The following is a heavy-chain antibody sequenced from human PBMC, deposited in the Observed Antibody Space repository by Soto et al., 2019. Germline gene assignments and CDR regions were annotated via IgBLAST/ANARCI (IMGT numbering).Heavy chain of an antibody. D-gene: IGHD2-15*01. Sequence: QVQLQESGPGLVKPSQTLSLTCTVSGGSISSGDYYWSWIRQPPGKGLEWIGYIYYSGSTYYNPSLKSRLTIPVHTSKNQSSPKLSSVTAADTSVHYRARARGARYFDYWGQGTLVTVSS. CDR2: IYYSGST. V-gene: IGHV4-30-4*01. J-gene: IGHJ4*02. CDR3: ARARGARYFDY. CDR1: GGSISSGDYY.